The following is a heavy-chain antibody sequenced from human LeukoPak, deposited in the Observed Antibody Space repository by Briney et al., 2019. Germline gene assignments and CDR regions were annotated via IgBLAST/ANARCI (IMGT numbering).Heavy chain of an antibody. Sequence: GGSLPLSCAASGFSFNYYSMNWLRPAPGKGLAWVSSISGGGETTYYADSAKGRFTISRDNSQNTLYLQMNSLRAEDTAVYYCARDYADYVGYFFFDYWGQGTLVTVSS. CDR2: ISGGGETT. J-gene: IGHJ4*02. V-gene: IGHV3-23*01. D-gene: IGHD4-17*01. CDR3: ARDYADYVGYFFFDY. CDR1: GFSFNYYS.